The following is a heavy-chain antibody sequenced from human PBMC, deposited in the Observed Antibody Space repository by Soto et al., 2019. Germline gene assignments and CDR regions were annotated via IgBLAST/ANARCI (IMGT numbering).Heavy chain of an antibody. V-gene: IGHV4-31*03. Sequence: PSETLSLTCTVSGGSISSGGYYWSWIRQHPGKGLEWIGYIYYSGSTYYNPSLKSRVTISVDTSKNQFSLKLSSVTAADTAVYYCARSAMIVVPLGYWGQGTLVTVSS. J-gene: IGHJ4*02. CDR1: GGSISSGGYY. CDR2: IYYSGST. CDR3: ARSAMIVVPLGY. D-gene: IGHD3-22*01.